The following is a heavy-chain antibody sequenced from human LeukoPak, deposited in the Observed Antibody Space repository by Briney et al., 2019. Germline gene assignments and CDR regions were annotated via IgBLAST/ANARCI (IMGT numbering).Heavy chain of an antibody. CDR1: GGTFSGYA. D-gene: IGHD6-19*01. CDR3: ARDGQWLVPYYYYYMDV. CDR2: IIPIFGTA. J-gene: IGHJ6*03. Sequence: RASVKVSCKASGGTFSGYAISWVRQAPGQGLEWMGGIIPIFGTANYAQKFQGRVTITADESTSTAYMELSSLRSEDTAVYYCARDGQWLVPYYYYYMDVWGKGTTVTVSS. V-gene: IGHV1-69*13.